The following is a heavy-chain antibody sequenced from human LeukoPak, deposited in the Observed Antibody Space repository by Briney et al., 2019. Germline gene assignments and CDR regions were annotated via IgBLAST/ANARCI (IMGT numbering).Heavy chain of an antibody. CDR1: GGSISSSSYH. J-gene: IGHJ4*02. D-gene: IGHD3-22*01. CDR2: IYYSGST. V-gene: IGHV4-39*07. CDR3: ARDSRGYYYDSSGYPTRGFDY. Sequence: SETLSLTCTVSGGSISSSSYHWGWIRQPPGKGLEWIGSIYYSGSTYYNPSLKSRVTISVDTSKNQFSLKLSSVTAADTAVYYRARDSRGYYYDSSGYPTRGFDYWGQGTLVTVSS.